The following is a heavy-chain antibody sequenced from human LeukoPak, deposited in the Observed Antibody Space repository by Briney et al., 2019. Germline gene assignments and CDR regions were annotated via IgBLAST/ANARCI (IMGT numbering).Heavy chain of an antibody. V-gene: IGHV4-34*01. Sequence: SETLSLTCAVYGGSFSGYYWSWIRQPPGKGLEWIGEINHSGSTNYNPSLKSRVTTSVDTSKNQFSLKLSSVTAADTAVYYCASVKPYGSGSYLVDPWGQGTLVTVSS. D-gene: IGHD3-10*01. CDR3: ASVKPYGSGSYLVDP. J-gene: IGHJ5*02. CDR2: INHSGST. CDR1: GGSFSGYY.